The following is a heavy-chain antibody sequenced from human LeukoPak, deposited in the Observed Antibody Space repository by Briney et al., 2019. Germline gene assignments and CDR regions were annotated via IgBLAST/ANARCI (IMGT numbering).Heavy chain of an antibody. V-gene: IGHV4-39*07. J-gene: IGHJ4*02. CDR1: SGSISSSSYY. CDR3: ARGYSSGWSIGPVDY. CDR2: IYYSGST. D-gene: IGHD6-19*01. Sequence: SETLSPTCTVSSGSISSSSYYWGWIRQPPGKWLEWIGSIYYSGSTYYNPSLKSRVTISVDTSKNQFSLKLSSVTAADTAVYYCARGYSSGWSIGPVDYWGQGTLVTVSS.